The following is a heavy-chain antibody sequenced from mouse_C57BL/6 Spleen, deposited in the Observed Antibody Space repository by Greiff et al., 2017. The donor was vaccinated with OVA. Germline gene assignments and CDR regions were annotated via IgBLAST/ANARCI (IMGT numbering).Heavy chain of an antibody. CDR1: GYTFTSYW. V-gene: IGHV1-50*01. CDR3: ARSMGLPHYFDD. J-gene: IGHJ2*01. CDR2: IDPSDSYT. Sequence: VQLQQPGAELVKPGASVKLSCKASGYTFTSYWMQWVQQRPGQGLEWIGEIDPSDSYTNYNQKFKGKATLTVDTSSSTAYMQLSSLTSEDSAVYYCARSMGLPHYFDDWGKGTTLTVSS. D-gene: IGHD1-1*02.